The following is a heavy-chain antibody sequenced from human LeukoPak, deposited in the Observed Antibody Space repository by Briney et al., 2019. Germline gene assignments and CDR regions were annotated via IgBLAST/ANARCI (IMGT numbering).Heavy chain of an antibody. CDR1: GGPFSGYY. Sequence: SETLSFTCAVYGGPFSGYYWSWIRQPPGKGLEWIGEINHSGSTNYNPSLKSRVTISVDTSKNQFSLKLSSVTAADTAVYYCARGAVVRGGHDYWGQGTLVTVSS. CDR2: INHSGST. V-gene: IGHV4-34*01. CDR3: ARGAVVRGGHDY. J-gene: IGHJ4*02. D-gene: IGHD3-10*01.